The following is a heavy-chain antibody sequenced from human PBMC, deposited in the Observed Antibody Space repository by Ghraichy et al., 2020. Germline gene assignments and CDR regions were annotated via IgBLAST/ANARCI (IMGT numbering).Heavy chain of an antibody. CDR2: IKQDGSEK. Sequence: GGSLRLSCAASGFTFSSYWMSWVRQAPGKGLEWVANIKQDGSEKYYVDSVKGRFTISRDNAKNSLYLQMNSLRAEDTAVYYCARVAIPEAYYDSSGYPYYYYYYMDVWGKGTTVTVSS. D-gene: IGHD3-22*01. V-gene: IGHV3-7*03. CDR1: GFTFSSYW. CDR3: ARVAIPEAYYDSSGYPYYYYYYMDV. J-gene: IGHJ6*03.